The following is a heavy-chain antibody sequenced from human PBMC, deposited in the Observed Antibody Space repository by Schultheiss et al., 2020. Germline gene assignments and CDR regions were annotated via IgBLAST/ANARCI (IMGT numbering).Heavy chain of an antibody. Sequence: SETLSLTCTVSGGSVSSGSYYWSWIRQPPGKGLEWIGYIYYSGSTNYNPSLKSRVTISVDTSKNQFSLKLSSVTAADTAVYYCARDSSSWYGSYYYYGMDVWGQGTTVTVSS. CDR2: IYYSGST. V-gene: IGHV4-61*01. J-gene: IGHJ6*02. CDR1: GGSVSSGSYY. CDR3: ARDSSSWYGSYYYYGMDV. D-gene: IGHD6-13*01.